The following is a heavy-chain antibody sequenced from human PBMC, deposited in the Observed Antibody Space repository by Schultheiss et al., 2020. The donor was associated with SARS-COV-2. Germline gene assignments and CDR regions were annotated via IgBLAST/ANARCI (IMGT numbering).Heavy chain of an antibody. D-gene: IGHD4-23*01. CDR3: ARGVVTKYYYYYGMDV. V-gene: IGHV4-30-4*01. CDR2: IYYSGST. Sequence: SETLSLTCTVSGGSISSGDYYWSWIRQPPGKGLEWIGYIYYSGSTYYNPSLKSRVTISVDRSKNQFSLKLSSVTAADTAVYYCARGVVTKYYYYYGMDVWGQGTTVTVSS. J-gene: IGHJ6*02. CDR1: GGSISSGDYY.